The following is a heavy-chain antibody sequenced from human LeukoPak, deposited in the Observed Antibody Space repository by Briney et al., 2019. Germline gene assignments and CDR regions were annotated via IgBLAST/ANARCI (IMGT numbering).Heavy chain of an antibody. Sequence: ASVKVSCKASGYTFTSYGISWVRQAPGQGLEWMGWISAYNGNTNYAQKLQGRVTMTTDTSTSTAYMELRSLRSDDTAVYYCARDHTDFWSGSDYYYYGMDVWGQGTTVTVSS. J-gene: IGHJ6*02. CDR3: ARDHTDFWSGSDYYYYGMDV. CDR2: ISAYNGNT. CDR1: GYTFTSYG. D-gene: IGHD3-3*01. V-gene: IGHV1-18*01.